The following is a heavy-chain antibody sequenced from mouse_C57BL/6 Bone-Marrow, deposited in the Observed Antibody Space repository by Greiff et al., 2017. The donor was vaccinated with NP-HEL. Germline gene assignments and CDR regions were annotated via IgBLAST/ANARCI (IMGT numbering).Heavy chain of an antibody. CDR1: GYTFTEYT. CDR2: FYPGSGSI. CDR3: ARHEDPNYYGSSPWFAY. V-gene: IGHV1-62-2*01. J-gene: IGHJ3*01. Sequence: QVQLQQSGAELVKPGASVKLSCKASGYTFTEYTIHWVKQRSGQGLEWIGWFYPGSGSIKYNEKFKDKATLTADKSSSTVYMELSRLTSEYSAVYFCARHEDPNYYGSSPWFAYWGQGTLVTVSA. D-gene: IGHD1-1*01.